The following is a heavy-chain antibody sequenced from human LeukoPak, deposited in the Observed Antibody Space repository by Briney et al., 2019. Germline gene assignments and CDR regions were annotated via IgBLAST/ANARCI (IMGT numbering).Heavy chain of an antibody. J-gene: IGHJ5*02. D-gene: IGHD6-19*01. CDR1: GGSFSGYY. V-gene: IGHV4-34*01. CDR2: INHSGST. CDR3: ARVSGSSGWDWFDP. Sequence: PSETLSLTCAVYGGSFSGYYWSWIRQPPGKGLEWIGEINHSGSTNYNPSLKSRVTISVDTSKNQFSLKLSSVTAADTAVYYCARVSGSSGWDWFDPWGQGTLVTVSS.